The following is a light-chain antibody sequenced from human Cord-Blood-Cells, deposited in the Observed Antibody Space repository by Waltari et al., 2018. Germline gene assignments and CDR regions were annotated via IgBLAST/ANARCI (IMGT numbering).Light chain of an antibody. Sequence: DIVMTQSPLSLPVTPGEPASISCRSSQSLLHSNGYNSLDWYLQKPGQSPQLLIYLGSNRASGVPDRFSGSGSGTDFTLKISRVEAEDVGVYYCRQALQTPQTFGQGTKVEIK. CDR2: LGS. CDR3: RQALQTPQT. V-gene: IGKV2-28*01. CDR1: QSLLHSNGYNS. J-gene: IGKJ1*01.